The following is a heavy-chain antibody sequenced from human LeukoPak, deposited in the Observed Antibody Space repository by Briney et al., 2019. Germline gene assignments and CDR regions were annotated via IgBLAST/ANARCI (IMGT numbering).Heavy chain of an antibody. CDR3: ARGSGWVDY. V-gene: IGHV3-7*03. D-gene: IGHD6-25*01. Sequence: GGSLRLSRAASGFTFSSYWMTWVRQAPGKGLEWVANIKQDGSEKYYVDSVKGRFTISRDNAKNSLYVQMDSLRAEDTAVYYCARGSGWVDYWGQGTLVTVSS. J-gene: IGHJ4*02. CDR2: IKQDGSEK. CDR1: GFTFSSYW.